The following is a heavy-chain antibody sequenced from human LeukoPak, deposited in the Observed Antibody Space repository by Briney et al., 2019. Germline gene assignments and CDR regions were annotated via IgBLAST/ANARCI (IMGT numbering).Heavy chain of an antibody. D-gene: IGHD6-13*01. CDR3: ARGSKQKNYYCYYMDV. CDR1: GYTFTGYD. Sequence: ASVKVSCKASGYTFTGYDMHWVRQAPGQGLEWMGWINPNIGRTNYAQKFQGRVTMTTDTSISTAYMELSRLRSEDTAVYYCARGSKQKNYYCYYMDVWGKGTTVTIS. V-gene: IGHV1-2*02. CDR2: INPNIGRT. J-gene: IGHJ6*03.